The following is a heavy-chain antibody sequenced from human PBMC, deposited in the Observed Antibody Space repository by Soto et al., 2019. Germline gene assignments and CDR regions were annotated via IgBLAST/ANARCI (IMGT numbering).Heavy chain of an antibody. CDR3: AREVETGYSSSWLKPPNWFDP. Sequence: PSETLSLTGNVSGGSISSSSYYWGWIRQPPGKGLEWIGSIYYSGSTYYNPSLKSRVTISVDTSKNQFSLKLSSVTAADTAVYYCAREVETGYSSSWLKPPNWFDPWGQGTLVTVSS. CDR2: IYYSGST. D-gene: IGHD6-13*01. V-gene: IGHV4-39*02. CDR1: GGSISSSSYY. J-gene: IGHJ5*02.